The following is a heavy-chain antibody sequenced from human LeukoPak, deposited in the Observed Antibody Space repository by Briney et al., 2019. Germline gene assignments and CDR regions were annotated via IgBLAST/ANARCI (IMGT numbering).Heavy chain of an antibody. CDR3: AKAGQQPPYDY. D-gene: IGHD6-13*01. CDR2: ISGSGGST. J-gene: IGHJ4*02. V-gene: IGHV3-23*01. Sequence: GGSLRLSCAASGFTFSSYAMSWVRQAPGKGLEWVSAISGSGGSTSYADSVKGRFTISRDNSKNTLYLQINSLRAEDTAVYYCAKAGQQPPYDYGGQGTLVTVSS. CDR1: GFTFSSYA.